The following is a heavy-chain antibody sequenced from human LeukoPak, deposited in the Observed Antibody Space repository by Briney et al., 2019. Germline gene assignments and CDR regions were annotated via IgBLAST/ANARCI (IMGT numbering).Heavy chain of an antibody. V-gene: IGHV3-48*01. Sequence: PGGSLRLSCAASGFTFSSYSMNWVRQAPGKGLEWVSYISSSSSTIYYADSVKGRFTISRDNAKNSLYLQMNSLRAEDTAVYYCARATPGIAAAGTPIPFYWGQGTLVTVSS. CDR2: ISSSSSTI. CDR3: ARATPGIAAAGTPIPFY. J-gene: IGHJ4*02. D-gene: IGHD6-13*01. CDR1: GFTFSSYS.